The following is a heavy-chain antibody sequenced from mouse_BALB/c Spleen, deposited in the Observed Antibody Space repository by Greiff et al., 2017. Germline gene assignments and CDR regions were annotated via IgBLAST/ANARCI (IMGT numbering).Heavy chain of an antibody. CDR1: GFTFSSFG. Sequence: DVKLVESGGGLVQPGGSRKLSCAASGFTFSSFGMHWVRQAPEKGLEWVAYISSGSSTIYYADTVKGRFTISRDNPKNTLFLQMTSLRSEDTAMYYCAREAMITTRAWFAYWGQGTLVTVSA. V-gene: IGHV5-17*02. D-gene: IGHD2-4*01. J-gene: IGHJ3*01. CDR2: ISSGSSTI. CDR3: AREAMITTRAWFAY.